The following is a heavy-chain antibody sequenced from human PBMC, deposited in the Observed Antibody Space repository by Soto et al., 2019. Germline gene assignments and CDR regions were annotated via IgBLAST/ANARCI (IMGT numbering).Heavy chain of an antibody. D-gene: IGHD6-13*01. CDR1: GFTFNNYA. CDR2: ITWNSGSI. CDR3: AKDCRSCSYLPERDY. V-gene: IGHV3-9*01. Sequence: EVQLVESGGGLVQPGRSLRLSCAASGFTFNNYAMNWVRQAPGKGLEWVSGITWNSGSIGYADAVKGRFTISRDNAKNSLYLQTNILRAEDTIFYYCAKDCRSCSYLPERDYWGQGTLVPVSP. J-gene: IGHJ4*02.